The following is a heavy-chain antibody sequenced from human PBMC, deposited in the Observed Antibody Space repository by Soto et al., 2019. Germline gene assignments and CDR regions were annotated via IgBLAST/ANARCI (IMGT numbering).Heavy chain of an antibody. CDR3: ARDSGSYSGNAFDI. J-gene: IGHJ3*02. CDR2: IYHSGST. CDR1: GGSISSSNW. D-gene: IGHD1-26*01. V-gene: IGHV4-4*02. Sequence: SETLSLTCAVSGGSISSSNWWSCVRQPPGKGLEWIGEIYHSGSTNYNPSLKSRVTISVDKSKNQFSLKLSSVTAADTAVYYCARDSGSYSGNAFDIWGQGTMVTVSS.